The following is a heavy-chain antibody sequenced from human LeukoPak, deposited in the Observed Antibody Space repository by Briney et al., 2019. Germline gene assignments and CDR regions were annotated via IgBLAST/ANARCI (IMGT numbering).Heavy chain of an antibody. CDR2: IKQDGSEK. D-gene: IGHD5-18*01. CDR1: GFTFSSYW. V-gene: IGHV3-7*01. J-gene: IGHJ4*02. Sequence: GGSLRLSCAASGFTFSSYWMSWVRQAPGKGLEWVANIKQDGSEKYYVDSVKGRFTISRDNAKNSLYLQMNSLRAEDTAVYYCARDNAIWAATVPYYFDYWGQGTLVTVSS. CDR3: ARDNAIWAATVPYYFDY.